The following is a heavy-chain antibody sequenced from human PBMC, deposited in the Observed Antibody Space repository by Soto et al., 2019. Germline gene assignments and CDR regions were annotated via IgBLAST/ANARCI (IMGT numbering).Heavy chain of an antibody. J-gene: IGHJ4*02. D-gene: IGHD5-12*01. CDR1: GFTFSNYW. CDR3: ARVLPGYSGFEDYFDY. CDR2: IKEDGSQK. V-gene: IGHV3-7*04. Sequence: PGGSLILSCAASGFTFSNYWMSWVRQAPGKGLEWVANIKEDGSQKYYVDSVKGRFTISRDNAKNSLHLQMNSLRAGDTAVYYYARVLPGYSGFEDYFDYWGQGALVTVSS.